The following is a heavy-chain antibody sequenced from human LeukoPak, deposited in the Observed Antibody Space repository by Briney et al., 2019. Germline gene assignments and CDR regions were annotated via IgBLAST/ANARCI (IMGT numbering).Heavy chain of an antibody. D-gene: IGHD6-6*01. J-gene: IGHJ6*02. CDR3: ARDHADFLEESSSGVGMDV. CDR2: ICFYGGNK. CDR1: GVTFSIYG. Sequence: PWRSLRLSCAASGVTFSIYGIHWGRQAPAGRGEGGAVICFYGGNKYYTHSLKSRFTISRDNSKNTLYLQMNSLRAEDTAVYYRARDHADFLEESSSGVGMDVWGQGTTVTVSS. V-gene: IGHV3-33*01.